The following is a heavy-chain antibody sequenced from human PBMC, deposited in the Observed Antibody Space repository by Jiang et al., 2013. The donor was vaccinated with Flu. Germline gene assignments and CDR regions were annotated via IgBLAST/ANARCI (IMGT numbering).Heavy chain of an antibody. D-gene: IGHD6-19*01. CDR3: ARSSGWYHGNQYGSYYFDS. CDR2: IYHSGNT. J-gene: IGHJ4*02. Sequence: GSGLVKPLGTLSLSCDVTGGSITNTKWWSWVRQPPGKGLEWIGEIYHSGNTNYNPSLMNRVTMSVDNSRNQLSLKVNSVTAADTAVYYCARSSGWYHGNQYGSYYFDSWGQGTLVTVSS. CDR1: GGSITNTKW. V-gene: IGHV4-4*02.